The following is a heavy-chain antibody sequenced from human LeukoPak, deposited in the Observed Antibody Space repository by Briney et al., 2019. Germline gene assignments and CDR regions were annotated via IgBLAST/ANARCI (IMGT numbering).Heavy chain of an antibody. D-gene: IGHD3-3*01. CDR3: AREFSLEWLLYEGTFDP. V-gene: IGHV4-61*02. CDR2: IYTSGST. J-gene: IGHJ5*02. Sequence: SETLSLTCTVSGGSISSSSYYWSWIRQPAGKGLEWIGRIYTSGSTNYNPSLKSRVTISVDTSKNQFSLKLSSVTAADTAVYYCAREFSLEWLLYEGTFDPWGQGTLVTVSS. CDR1: GGSISSSSYY.